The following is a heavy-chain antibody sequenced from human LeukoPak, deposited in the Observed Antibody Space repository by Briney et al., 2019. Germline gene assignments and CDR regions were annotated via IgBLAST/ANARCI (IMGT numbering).Heavy chain of an antibody. CDR2: ISYDGSNK. V-gene: IGHV3-30*18. CDR3: AKDLFGGLGELYAPLDY. D-gene: IGHD3-16*01. CDR1: GFTFSSYG. J-gene: IGHJ4*02. Sequence: GGSLRLSCAASGFTFSSYGMHWVRQAPGKGLEWVAVISYDGSNKYYADSVKGRFTIARDNSKNTLYLQMNSLRAEDTAVYYSAKDLFGGLGELYAPLDYWGQGTLVTVSS.